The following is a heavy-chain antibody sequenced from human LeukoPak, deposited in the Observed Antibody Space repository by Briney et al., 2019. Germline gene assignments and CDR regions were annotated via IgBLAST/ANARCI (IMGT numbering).Heavy chain of an antibody. J-gene: IGHJ4*02. Sequence: LRLSCAASGFTFSSYSMNWVRQPPGKGLEWIGYIYYSGSTYYNPSLKSRVTISVDTPKNQFSLKLSSVTAADTAVYYCARGPYGDYSLFDYWGQGTLVTVSS. V-gene: IGHV4-30-4*08. CDR3: ARGPYGDYSLFDY. CDR1: GFTFSSYS. CDR2: IYYSGST. D-gene: IGHD4-17*01.